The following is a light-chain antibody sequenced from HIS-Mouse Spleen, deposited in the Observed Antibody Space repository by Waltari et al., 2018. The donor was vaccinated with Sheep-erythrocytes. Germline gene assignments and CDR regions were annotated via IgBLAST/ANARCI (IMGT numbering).Light chain of an antibody. CDR2: HDS. CDR3: QAWASSTVV. Sequence: SYDLTQPPSVAVSPGQKAHIPCSGDKVGEKYACWYQQETGQSPVLVIHHDSKLPSGLLERFSGCISGNTATLTISGTPATDEADYYCQAWASSTVVFGGGTKLTVL. J-gene: IGLJ2*01. CDR1: KVGEKY. V-gene: IGLV3-1*01.